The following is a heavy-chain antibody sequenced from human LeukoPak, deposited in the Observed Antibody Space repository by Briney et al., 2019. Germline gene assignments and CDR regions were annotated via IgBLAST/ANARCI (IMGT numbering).Heavy chain of an antibody. CDR1: GDSVSSNSAA. Sequence: SQTLSLTSALSGDSVSSNSAAWNWIRQSPSRGLEWLGRTYYRSKWYNDYAVSMRSRVSINPDTSKNQFSLQLNSVTPEDTAVYYCARGYSSGIDYWGQGTLVTVSS. CDR3: ARGYSSGIDY. V-gene: IGHV6-1*01. D-gene: IGHD6-19*01. CDR2: TYYRSKWYN. J-gene: IGHJ4*02.